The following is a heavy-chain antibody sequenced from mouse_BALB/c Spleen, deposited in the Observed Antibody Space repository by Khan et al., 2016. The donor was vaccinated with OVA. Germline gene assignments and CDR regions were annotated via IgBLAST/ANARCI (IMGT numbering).Heavy chain of an antibody. CDR2: INPHIGET. CDR3: ARIYGSDFDY. J-gene: IGHJ2*01. D-gene: IGHD1-1*01. Sequence: VRLQQSGPELVKPGASVKISCKASGYSFTGYFMNWVMQSPGKSLEWIGRINPHIGETFYNQKFKGKATLTVDESSSTAHMALRSLASEDSAVYYCARIYGSDFDYWGQGTTLTVSS. CDR1: GYSFTGYF. V-gene: IGHV1-20*02.